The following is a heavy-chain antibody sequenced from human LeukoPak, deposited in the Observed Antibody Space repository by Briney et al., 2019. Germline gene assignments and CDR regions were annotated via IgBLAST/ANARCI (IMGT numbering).Heavy chain of an antibody. Sequence: KPSETLSLTCTVSGGSISSSSYYWGWIRQPPGKGLEWIGSIYYSGSTYYNPSLKSRVTISVDTSKNQFSLKLSSVTAADTAVYYCARHTDSSGDYDPWGQGTLVTVSS. J-gene: IGHJ5*02. D-gene: IGHD3-22*01. CDR1: GGSISSSSYY. CDR2: IYYSGST. V-gene: IGHV4-39*01. CDR3: ARHTDSSGDYDP.